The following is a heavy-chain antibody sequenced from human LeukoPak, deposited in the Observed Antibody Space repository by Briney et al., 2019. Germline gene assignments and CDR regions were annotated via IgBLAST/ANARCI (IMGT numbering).Heavy chain of an antibody. J-gene: IGHJ4*02. V-gene: IGHV3-30-3*01. Sequence: PAGGSLRLSCAASGFTFSSYAMHWVRQAPGKGLEWVAVISYDGSNKYYADSVKGRFTISRDNSKNTLYLQMNSLRAEDTAVYYCARGRGMITFGGVIVQYKGIDYWGQGTLVTVSS. CDR1: GFTFSSYA. D-gene: IGHD3-16*02. CDR2: ISYDGSNK. CDR3: ARGRGMITFGGVIVQYKGIDY.